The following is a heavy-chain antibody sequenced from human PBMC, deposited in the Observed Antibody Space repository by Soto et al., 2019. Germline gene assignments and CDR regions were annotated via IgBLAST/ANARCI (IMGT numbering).Heavy chain of an antibody. CDR1: GASVTSSSFF. CDR2: VYHTGIT. V-gene: IGHV4-61*01. Sequence: QVQLQQTGPGLVEPSETLSLTCTVSGASVTSSSFFWSWIRQPPGKGLEWIGYVYHTGITSYHPSLKTLLTISVDTSKNQFSLNLNSVTAADTAMYFCARETRNWYFDLWGRGTLVSFSS. CDR3: ARETRNWYFDL. D-gene: IGHD4-17*01. J-gene: IGHJ2*01.